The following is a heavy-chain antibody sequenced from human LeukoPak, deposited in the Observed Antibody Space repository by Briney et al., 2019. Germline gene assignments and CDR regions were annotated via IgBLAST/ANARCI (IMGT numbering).Heavy chain of an antibody. D-gene: IGHD3-3*01. CDR3: VRGLGVVTPGGDAFDI. Sequence: PGGSLRLSCAASGFTFSSYWMHWVRQAPGKGLVWVSRINSDGSSTIYADSVKGRFTISRDNRKKSLYLQMNSLRVEDTALYYCVRGLGVVTPGGDAFDIWGQGTMVTVSS. V-gene: IGHV3-74*01. CDR2: INSDGSST. CDR1: GFTFSSYW. J-gene: IGHJ3*02.